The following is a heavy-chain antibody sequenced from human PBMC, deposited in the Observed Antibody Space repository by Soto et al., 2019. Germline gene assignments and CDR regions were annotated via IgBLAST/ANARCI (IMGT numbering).Heavy chain of an antibody. CDR1: GFTVSNSY. D-gene: IGHD3-10*01. Sequence: GGSLRLSCAASGFTVSNSYMNWVRQAPGKGLEWVSIINSGGNTYYADSVKGRFTIYRDNSKNTLYLQMNSLRAEDTAVYYCARTGYYYYGMDVWGQGTTVTVSS. V-gene: IGHV3-66*01. CDR3: ARTGYYYYGMDV. J-gene: IGHJ6*02. CDR2: INSGGNT.